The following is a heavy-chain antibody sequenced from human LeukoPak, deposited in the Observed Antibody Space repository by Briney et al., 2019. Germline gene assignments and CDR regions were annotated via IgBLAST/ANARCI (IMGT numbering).Heavy chain of an antibody. Sequence: PGGSLRLSCAASGFTFSSYSMNWVRQAPGKGLEWVSYISSSSSTIYYADSVKGRFTISRDNAKNSLYLQMNSLRAEDTAVYYCARWGLRSTTGFDPWGQGTLVTVSS. V-gene: IGHV3-48*01. CDR2: ISSSSSTI. D-gene: IGHD5-12*01. CDR1: GFTFSSYS. CDR3: ARWGLRSTTGFDP. J-gene: IGHJ5*02.